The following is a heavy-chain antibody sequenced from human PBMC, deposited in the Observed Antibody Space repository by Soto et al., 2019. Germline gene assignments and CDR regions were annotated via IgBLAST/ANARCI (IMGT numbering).Heavy chain of an antibody. Sequence: QVQLVQSGAEVKKPGSSVKVSCKASGGTFSSYAISWVRQAPGQGLEWKGGIIPIFGTATYGQKFQGRVTINADESTSTAYRELSSLRSEDTAVYYCARNSGYAAVYYFDFWGQGTMVTVSS. CDR1: GGTFSSYA. D-gene: IGHD5-12*01. V-gene: IGHV1-69*01. CDR3: ARNSGYAAVYYFDF. J-gene: IGHJ4*02. CDR2: IIPIFGTA.